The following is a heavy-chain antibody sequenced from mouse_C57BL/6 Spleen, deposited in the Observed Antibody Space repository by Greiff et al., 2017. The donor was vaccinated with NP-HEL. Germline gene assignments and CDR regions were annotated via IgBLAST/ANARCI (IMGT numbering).Heavy chain of an antibody. V-gene: IGHV5-17*01. D-gene: IGHD3-3*01. CDR1: GFTFSDYG. Sequence: EVQVVESGGGLVKPGGSLKLSCAASGFTFSDYGMHWVRQAPEKGLEWVAYISSGSSTIYYADTVKGRFTISRDNAKNTLFLQMTSLRSEDTAMYYCAMKGPHPFAYWGQGTLVTVSA. CDR2: ISSGSSTI. J-gene: IGHJ3*01. CDR3: AMKGPHPFAY.